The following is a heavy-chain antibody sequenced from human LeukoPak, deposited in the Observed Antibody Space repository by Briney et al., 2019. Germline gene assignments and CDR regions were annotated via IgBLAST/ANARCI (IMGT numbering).Heavy chain of an antibody. CDR3: AKAAGKENGYDFFFQH. V-gene: IGHV3-30*18. D-gene: IGHD3/OR15-3a*01. CDR1: GFNFINYD. J-gene: IGHJ1*01. CDR2: ISIDGKKS. Sequence: GGSLRLSCAASGFNFINYDMPWVRKAPGKGLEWVAVISIDGKKSYYADSVKGRFTISRDNSKSTLFLQMNSLRAEDTAVYFCAKAAGKENGYDFFFQHWGQGTLVTVSS.